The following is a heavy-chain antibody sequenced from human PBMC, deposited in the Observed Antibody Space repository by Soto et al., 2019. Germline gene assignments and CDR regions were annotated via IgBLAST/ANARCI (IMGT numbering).Heavy chain of an antibody. CDR3: ARDLTAANWFDP. D-gene: IGHD6-13*01. J-gene: IGHJ5*02. CDR2: ISYDGSNK. Sequence: GGSLRLSCAASGFTFSNYAMHWVSQAPGKGLEWVAVISYDGSNKYYADSVKGRFTISRDNSKNTLSLQMNSLSAEDTAVYYCARDLTAANWFDPWGQGTLVTVSS. V-gene: IGHV3-30-3*01. CDR1: GFTFSNYA.